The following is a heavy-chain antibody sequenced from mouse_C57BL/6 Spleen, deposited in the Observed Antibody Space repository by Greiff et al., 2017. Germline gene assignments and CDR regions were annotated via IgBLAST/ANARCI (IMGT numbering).Heavy chain of an antibody. CDR1: GYAFTNYL. Sequence: VQLQQSGAELVRPGTSVKVSCKASGYAFTNYLIEWVKQRPGQGLEWIGVINPGSGGTNYNEKFKGKATLTADTSSSTAYMQLSSLTSEDSAVXFGAIITTVVATRSAMDYWGQGTSVTVSS. CDR2: INPGSGGT. J-gene: IGHJ4*01. CDR3: AIITTVVATRSAMDY. V-gene: IGHV1-54*01. D-gene: IGHD1-1*01.